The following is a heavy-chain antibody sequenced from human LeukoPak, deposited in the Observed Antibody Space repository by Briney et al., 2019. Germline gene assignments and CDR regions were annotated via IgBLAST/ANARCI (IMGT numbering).Heavy chain of an antibody. CDR3: ARDSRSYYDSSGYSNWFVP. V-gene: IGHV3-21*01. CDR2: SSYI. D-gene: IGHD3-22*01. Sequence: SSYIYYADSVKGRFTISRDNAKNSLYLQMNSLRAEDTAVYYCARDSRSYYDSSGYSNWFVPWGQGTLVTVSS. J-gene: IGHJ5*02.